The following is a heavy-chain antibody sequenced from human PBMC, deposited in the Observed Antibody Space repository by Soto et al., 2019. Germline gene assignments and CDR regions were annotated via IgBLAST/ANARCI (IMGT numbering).Heavy chain of an antibody. D-gene: IGHD4-4*01. J-gene: IGHJ6*02. CDR1: GFTFSSYA. Sequence: EVQLLESGGGLVQPGGSLRLSCAASGFTFSSYAMSWVRQAPGKGLEWVSAISGSGGNTYYADSVKGRFTISRDNSKNARYLQMNSLRVEDAAVYYCAAVHVEGTVTYYYGMDVWGQGTTVTVSS. V-gene: IGHV3-23*01. CDR3: AAVHVEGTVTYYYGMDV. CDR2: ISGSGGNT.